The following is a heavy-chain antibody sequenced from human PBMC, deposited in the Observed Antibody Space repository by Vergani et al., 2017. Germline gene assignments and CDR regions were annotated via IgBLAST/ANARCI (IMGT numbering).Heavy chain of an antibody. CDR2: IYYSGST. D-gene: IGHD2-2*01. J-gene: IGHJ5*02. Sequence: QVQLQESGPGLVKPSETLSLTCTVSGGSISSYYWSWIRQPPGKGLEWIGYIYYSGSTNYNPSLKSRVTISVDTSKNQFSLKLSSVTVADTAVYYCAREVGPIWCSSTSCYREKNWFDPWGQGTLVTVSS. CDR3: AREVGPIWCSSTSCYREKNWFDP. CDR1: GGSISSYY. V-gene: IGHV4-59*01.